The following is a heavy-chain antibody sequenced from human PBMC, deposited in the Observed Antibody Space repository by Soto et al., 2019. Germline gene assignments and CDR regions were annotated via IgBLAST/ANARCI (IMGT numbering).Heavy chain of an antibody. Sequence: EVQLVESGGGLVQPGRSLRLSCAASGFTFDDYAMHWVRQAPGKGLEWVSGISWNSGSIGYADSVKGRFTISRDNAKNSLYLQMNSLRAEDTALYYSAKDMGPGLPAELDAFDIWGQGTMVTVSS. J-gene: IGHJ3*02. CDR1: GFTFDDYA. CDR2: ISWNSGSI. D-gene: IGHD5-12*01. V-gene: IGHV3-9*01. CDR3: AKDMGPGLPAELDAFDI.